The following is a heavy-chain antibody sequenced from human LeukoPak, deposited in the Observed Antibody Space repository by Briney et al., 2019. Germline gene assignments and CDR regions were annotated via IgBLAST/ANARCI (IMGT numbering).Heavy chain of an antibody. V-gene: IGHV3-20*04. CDR1: GFTFADHG. CDR3: ARDYGGNLGFFDY. J-gene: IGHJ4*02. D-gene: IGHD4-23*01. Sequence: GGSLRLSCAASGFTFADHGMSWVRQAPGKGLEWVSGISWSGGTTGYADSVKGRFSISRDNAKNSLYLQMNSLRAEDTALYYCARDYGGNLGFFDYWGQGTLVTVSS. CDR2: ISWSGGTT.